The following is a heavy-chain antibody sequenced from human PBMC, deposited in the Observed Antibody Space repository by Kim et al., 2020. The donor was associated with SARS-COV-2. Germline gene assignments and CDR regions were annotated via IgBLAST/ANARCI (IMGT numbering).Heavy chain of an antibody. J-gene: IGHJ4*02. Sequence: SETLSLTCTVSGGSITNNYWSWIRQPPGKGLEWIGYIYYSGSTNYNPSLRSRATISLDTSRSQFSLKLDSLTAADTALYYCARTPGLAWQSGGYIDYWGQGTLVTVSS. CDR2: IYYSGST. D-gene: IGHD1-26*01. V-gene: IGHV4-59*13. CDR3: ARTPGLAWQSGGYIDY. CDR1: GGSITNNY.